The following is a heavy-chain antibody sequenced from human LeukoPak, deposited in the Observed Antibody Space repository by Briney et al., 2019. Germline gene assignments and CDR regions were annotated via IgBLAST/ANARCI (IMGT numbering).Heavy chain of an antibody. J-gene: IGHJ5*02. V-gene: IGHV3-30*18. CDR2: ISHDGSNK. CDR3: AKDVPSDLSSWFDP. Sequence: GGSLRLSCAASGFTFSSYGMHWVRQAPGKGLEWVAVISHDGSNKYYADSVKGRFTISRDNSKNTLYLQMNSLRAEDTAVYYCAKDVPSDLSSWFDPWGQGTLVTVSS. D-gene: IGHD3-16*02. CDR1: GFTFSSYG.